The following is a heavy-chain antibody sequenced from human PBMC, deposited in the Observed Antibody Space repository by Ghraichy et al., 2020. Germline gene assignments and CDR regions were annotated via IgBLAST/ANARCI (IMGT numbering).Heavy chain of an antibody. D-gene: IGHD5-24*01. Sequence: GSLRLSCAASGFTVSSNYMSWVRQAPGKGLEWVSVIYSGGSTYYADSVKGRFTISRDNSKNTLYLQMNSLRAEDTAVYYCARAGRAITPHPDDAFDIWGQGTMVTVSS. CDR1: GFTVSSNY. V-gene: IGHV3-66*01. CDR3: ARAGRAITPHPDDAFDI. J-gene: IGHJ3*02. CDR2: IYSGGST.